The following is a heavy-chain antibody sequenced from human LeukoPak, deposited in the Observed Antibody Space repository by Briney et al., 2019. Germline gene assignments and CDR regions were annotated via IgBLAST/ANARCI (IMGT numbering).Heavy chain of an antibody. D-gene: IGHD2-15*01. J-gene: IGHJ5*02. Sequence: GSPRLSFAAPGFTLDEYALHRVRQTPGKGLEWVSLISGDGGSTYYADSVKGRFTISRDNSKNSLYLQMNSLRTEDTALYYCAKSGKVVAPYSWGQGTLVTVSS. CDR1: GFTLDEYA. V-gene: IGHV3-43*02. CDR2: ISGDGGST. CDR3: AKSGKVVAPYS.